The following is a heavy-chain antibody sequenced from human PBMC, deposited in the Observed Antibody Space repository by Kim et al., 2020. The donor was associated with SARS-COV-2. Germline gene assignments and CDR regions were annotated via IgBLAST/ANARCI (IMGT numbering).Heavy chain of an antibody. Sequence: GGSLRLSCAASGFTFSSYAMHWVRQAPGKGLEWVAVISYDGSNKYYADSVKGRFTISRDNSKNTLYLQMNSLRAEDTAVYYCARDGSVAPPEKQGGYFDYWGQGTLVTVSS. CDR1: GFTFSSYA. D-gene: IGHD5-12*01. V-gene: IGHV3-30*04. CDR2: ISYDGSNK. J-gene: IGHJ4*02. CDR3: ARDGSVAPPEKQGGYFDY.